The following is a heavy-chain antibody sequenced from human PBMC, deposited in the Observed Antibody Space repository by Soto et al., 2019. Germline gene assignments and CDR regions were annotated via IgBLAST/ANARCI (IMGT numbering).Heavy chain of an antibody. J-gene: IGHJ4*02. CDR1: GYTFTGYY. D-gene: IGHD6-19*01. V-gene: IGHV1-2*02. CDR2: INPNSGDT. CDR3: ARVSPYSSGWYGLCY. Sequence: ASVKVSCKASGYTFTGYYMHWVRQAPGQGLEWMGWINPNSGDTNYAQKFQGRVTMTRDTSISTAYMELSRLRSDDTAVYYCARVSPYSSGWYGLCYWGQGTLVTVSS.